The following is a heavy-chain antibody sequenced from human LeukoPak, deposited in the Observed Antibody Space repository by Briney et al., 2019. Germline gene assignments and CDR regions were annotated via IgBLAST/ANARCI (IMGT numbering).Heavy chain of an antibody. CDR3: ARESSSTYYLDAFDM. Sequence: SETLSLTCTVSGGFINSYYWSWIRQPAGKGLEWIGRIYIGGSTNYNPSLKSRVTISVDTSKNQFSLKLTSVTAADTAVYYCARESSSTYYLDAFDMWCQGTMVTVSS. D-gene: IGHD3-22*01. CDR2: IYIGGST. CDR1: GGFINSYY. V-gene: IGHV4-4*07. J-gene: IGHJ3*02.